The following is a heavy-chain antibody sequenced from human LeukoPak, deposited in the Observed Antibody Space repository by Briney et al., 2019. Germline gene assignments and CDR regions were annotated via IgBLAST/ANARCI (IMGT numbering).Heavy chain of an antibody. CDR1: GGTFSSYA. Sequence: ASVKVSCKASGGTFSSYAISWVRQAPGQRLEWMGRIIPILGIANYAQKFQGRVTITADKSTSTAYMELSSLRSEDTAVYYCAREEIFGYFDYWGQGTLVTVSS. CDR3: AREEIFGYFDY. J-gene: IGHJ4*02. D-gene: IGHD3-10*01. V-gene: IGHV1-69*04. CDR2: IIPILGIA.